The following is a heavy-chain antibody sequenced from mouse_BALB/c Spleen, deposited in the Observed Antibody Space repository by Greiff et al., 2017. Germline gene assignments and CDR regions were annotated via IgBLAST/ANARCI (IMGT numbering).Heavy chain of an antibody. V-gene: IGHV5-17*02. CDR1: GFTFSSFG. D-gene: IGHD1-1*02. CDR3: ARSGGNGYYAMDY. J-gene: IGHJ4*01. CDR2: ISSGSSTI. Sequence: DVMLVESGGGLVQPGGSRKLSCAASGFTFSSFGMHWVRQAPEKGLEWVAYISSGSSTIYYADTVKGRFTISRDNPKNTLFLQMTSLRSEDTAMYYCARSGGNGYYAMDYWGQGTSVTVSS.